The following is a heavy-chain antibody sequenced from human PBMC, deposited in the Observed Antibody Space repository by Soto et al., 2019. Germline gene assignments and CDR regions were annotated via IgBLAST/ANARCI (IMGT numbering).Heavy chain of an antibody. D-gene: IGHD6-13*01. Sequence: PSETLSLTCAVYGGSFSGYYWSWIRQPPGKGLEWIGEINHSGSTNYNPSLKSRVTISVDTSKNQFSLKLSSVTAADTAVYYCAIGPRIAAAGRSWFDPWGQGTLVTVSS. CDR3: AIGPRIAAAGRSWFDP. CDR2: INHSGST. J-gene: IGHJ5*02. V-gene: IGHV4-34*01. CDR1: GGSFSGYY.